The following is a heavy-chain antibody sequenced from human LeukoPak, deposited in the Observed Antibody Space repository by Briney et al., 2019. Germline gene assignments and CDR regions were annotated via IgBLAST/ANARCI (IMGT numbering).Heavy chain of an antibody. CDR1: GGSFSGYY. CDR2: INHSGST. V-gene: IGHV4-34*01. J-gene: IGHJ4*02. D-gene: IGHD3-22*01. CDR3: ARGARLYYYDSSGYFDY. Sequence: SETLSLTCAVYGGSFSGYYWSWIRQPPGKGLEWIGEINHSGSTNYYPSLKSRVTISVDTSKNQFSLKLSSVTAADTAVYYCARGARLYYYDSSGYFDYWGQGTLVTVSS.